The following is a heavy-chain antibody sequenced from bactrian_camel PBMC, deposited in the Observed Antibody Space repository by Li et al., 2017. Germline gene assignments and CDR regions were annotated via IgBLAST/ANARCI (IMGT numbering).Heavy chain of an antibody. V-gene: IGHV3S40*01. CDR2: ISSSGGST. D-gene: IGHD6*01. J-gene: IGHJ6*01. Sequence: VQLVESGGGLAQPGGSLRLSCAASTFTLSNYAMSWVRQAPGKGLEWVSLISSSGGSTLYADSVKGRFTISRDNAKNTINLELNSLKTEDTAMYYCTRDRGLAVPAGSFDYWARGTQVTVS. CDR3: TRDRGLAVPAGSFDY. CDR1: TFTLSNYA.